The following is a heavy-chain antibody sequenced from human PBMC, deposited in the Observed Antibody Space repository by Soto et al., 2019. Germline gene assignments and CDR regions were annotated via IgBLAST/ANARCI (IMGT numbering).Heavy chain of an antibody. CDR3: ARDQTHPELYYYYGMDV. V-gene: IGHV1-18*01. J-gene: IGHJ6*02. CDR2: ISAYNGNT. CDR1: GYTFTSYG. D-gene: IGHD1-26*01. Sequence: GASVKVSCKASGYTFTSYGISWVRQAPGQGLEWMGWISAYNGNTNYAQKLQGRVTMTTDTSTSTAYMELRSLRSDDTAVYYCARDQTHPELYYYYGMDVWGQGTTVTVS.